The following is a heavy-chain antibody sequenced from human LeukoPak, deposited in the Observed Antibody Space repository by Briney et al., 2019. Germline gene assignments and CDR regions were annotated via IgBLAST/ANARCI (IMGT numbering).Heavy chain of an antibody. J-gene: IGHJ6*03. V-gene: IGHV3-74*01. Sequence: GGSLRLSSAASGFTFSSYWMHWVRQAPGKGLVWVSHINSDGSSTSYADSVKGRFTISRDNAKNTLYLQMNSLRAEDTAVYYCARGPRKPPTEWLLPTDYYYYYMDVWGKGTTVTVS. D-gene: IGHD3-3*01. CDR1: GFTFSSYW. CDR3: ARGPRKPPTEWLLPTDYYYYYMDV. CDR2: INSDGSST.